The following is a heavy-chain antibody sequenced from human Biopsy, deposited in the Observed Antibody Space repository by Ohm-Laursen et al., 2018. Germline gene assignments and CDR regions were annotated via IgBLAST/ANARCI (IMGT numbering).Heavy chain of an antibody. D-gene: IGHD3-22*01. CDR1: GDSISSYY. J-gene: IGHJ2*01. Sequence: SETLSLTCTVSGDSISSYYWSWIRQPPRKGLEWIGYAYYTGSTDYNPSLQSRVTISVDTSKNHFSLRLRSVTPADTAIYYCARDRGYYSDRTVPGYFDLWGRGTLVTVSS. CDR3: ARDRGYYSDRTVPGYFDL. V-gene: IGHV4-59*01. CDR2: AYYTGST.